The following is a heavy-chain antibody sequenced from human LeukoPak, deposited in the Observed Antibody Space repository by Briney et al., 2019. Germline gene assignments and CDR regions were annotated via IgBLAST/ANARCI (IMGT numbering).Heavy chain of an antibody. CDR3: ARGHYDSSGPLDY. V-gene: IGHV3-30-3*01. D-gene: IGHD3-22*01. Sequence: GRSLRLSCAASGFTFSSYAMHWVRQAPGKGLVWVAVISYDGSNKYYADSVKGRFTISRDNSKNTLYLQMNSLRAEDTAVYYCARGHYDSSGPLDYWGQGTLVTVSS. J-gene: IGHJ4*02. CDR1: GFTFSSYA. CDR2: ISYDGSNK.